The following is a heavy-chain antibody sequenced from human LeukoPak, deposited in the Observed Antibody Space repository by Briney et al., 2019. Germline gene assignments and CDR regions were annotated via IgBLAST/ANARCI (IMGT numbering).Heavy chain of an antibody. Sequence: SETLSLTCAVSGGSISSSNWWSWVRQPPGKGLEWIGEIYHSGSTNYNPSLKSRVTISVDKSKNQFSLKLSSVTAADTAVYYCASPTGAAAGTRYFQHWGQGTLVTVSS. J-gene: IGHJ1*01. CDR1: GGSISSSNW. V-gene: IGHV4-4*02. CDR2: IYHSGST. D-gene: IGHD6-13*01. CDR3: ASPTGAAAGTRYFQH.